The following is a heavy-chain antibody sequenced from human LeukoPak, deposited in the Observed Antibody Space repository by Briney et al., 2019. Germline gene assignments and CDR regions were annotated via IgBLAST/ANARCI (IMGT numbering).Heavy chain of an antibody. Sequence: TSQTLSLTCTVSGGSISSGGYYWSWIRQPPGKGLEWIGYIYHSGSTYYNPSLKSRVTISVDRSKNQFSLKLSSVTAADTAVYYCAMEPITIFGVGHFDYWGQGTLVTVSS. CDR3: AMEPITIFGVGHFDY. CDR2: IYHSGST. J-gene: IGHJ4*02. D-gene: IGHD3-3*01. V-gene: IGHV4-30-2*01. CDR1: GGSISSGGYY.